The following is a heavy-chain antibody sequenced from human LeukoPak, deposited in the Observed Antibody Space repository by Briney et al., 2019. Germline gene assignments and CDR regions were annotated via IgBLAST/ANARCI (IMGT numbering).Heavy chain of an antibody. Sequence: GASVRVSCKASGYTFTSYGISWVRQAPGQGVEWMGWISGYNGNTNYAQKLQGRVTMSTDTSTNTAYMELRSLRSDDTAVYYCARSRGGYSYGYGENWGQGTLVTVSS. V-gene: IGHV1-18*01. J-gene: IGHJ4*02. D-gene: IGHD5-18*01. CDR1: GYTFTSYG. CDR2: ISGYNGNT. CDR3: ARSRGGYSYGYGEN.